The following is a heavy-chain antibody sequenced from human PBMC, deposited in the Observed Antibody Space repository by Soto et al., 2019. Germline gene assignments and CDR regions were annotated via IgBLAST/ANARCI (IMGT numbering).Heavy chain of an antibody. Sequence: SETLSLTCTVSGGSISSYYWSWIRQPAGKGLEWIGRIYTSGSTNYNPSLKSRVTMSVDTSKNQFSLKLSSVTAADTAVYYCARDYYDSSGYYYVFDYWGQGTLVTV. CDR3: ARDYYDSSGYYYVFDY. CDR2: IYTSGST. CDR1: GGSISSYY. J-gene: IGHJ4*02. D-gene: IGHD3-22*01. V-gene: IGHV4-4*07.